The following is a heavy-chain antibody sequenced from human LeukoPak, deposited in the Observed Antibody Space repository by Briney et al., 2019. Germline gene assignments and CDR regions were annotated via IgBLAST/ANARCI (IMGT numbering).Heavy chain of an antibody. CDR2: ISYDASNI. CDR1: GFTFSSHG. Sequence: PGRSLRLSCAASGFTFSSHGMHGVRQAPGKGVEGVALISYDASNILCADSVKGRFTISREKSKNTLYLQMNSLRAEDTAVYYCAKDFAWYWGQGTLVIVSS. CDR3: AKDFAWY. V-gene: IGHV3-30*18. J-gene: IGHJ4*02. D-gene: IGHD3-3*01.